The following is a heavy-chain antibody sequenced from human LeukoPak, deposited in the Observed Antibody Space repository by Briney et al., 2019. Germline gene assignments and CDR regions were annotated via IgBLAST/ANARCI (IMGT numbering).Heavy chain of an antibody. CDR3: AKEGIAAFDP. Sequence: GGSLRLSCVVSGFTFSSYAMSWVRQAPGKGLEWVSGISGSGGSTYYADSVKGRFTISRDNSKNTLYLQMNSLRAEDTAVYYCAKEGIAAFDPWGQGTLVTVSS. CDR2: ISGSGGST. V-gene: IGHV3-23*01. D-gene: IGHD6-13*01. CDR1: GFTFSSYA. J-gene: IGHJ5*02.